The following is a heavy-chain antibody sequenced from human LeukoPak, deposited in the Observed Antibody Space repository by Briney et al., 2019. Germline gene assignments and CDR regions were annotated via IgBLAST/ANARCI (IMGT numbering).Heavy chain of an antibody. Sequence: SETLSLTCAVSGGSISSSNWWSWVRQPPGKGLEWIGEIYHSGSTNYNPSLKSRVTISVDTSKNQFSLKLSSVTAADTAVYYCARTVSGYSSSWYAIDYWGQGTLVTVSS. D-gene: IGHD6-13*01. V-gene: IGHV4-4*02. J-gene: IGHJ4*02. CDR1: GGSISSSNW. CDR2: IYHSGST. CDR3: ARTVSGYSSSWYAIDY.